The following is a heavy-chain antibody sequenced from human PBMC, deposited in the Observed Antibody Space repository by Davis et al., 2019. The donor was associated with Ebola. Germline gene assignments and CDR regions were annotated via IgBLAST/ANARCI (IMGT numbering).Heavy chain of an antibody. Sequence: PSETLSLTCTVSGGSISSYYWSWIRQPPGKGLEWIGYIYYSGSTNYNPSLKSRVTISVDTSKNQFSLKLSSVTAADTAVYYCARVSGGRGSQTAFDYWGQGTLVTVSS. CDR1: GGSISSYY. D-gene: IGHD2-15*01. V-gene: IGHV4-59*01. CDR3: ARVSGGRGSQTAFDY. CDR2: IYYSGST. J-gene: IGHJ4*02.